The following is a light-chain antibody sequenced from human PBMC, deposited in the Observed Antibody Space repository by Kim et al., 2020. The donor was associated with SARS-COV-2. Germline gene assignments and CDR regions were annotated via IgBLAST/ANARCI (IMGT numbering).Light chain of an antibody. CDR2: WAS. CDR1: QTLLHNSNNRDY. J-gene: IGKJ2*01. V-gene: IGKV4-1*01. CDR3: QQYYDSPYT. Sequence: RADINCKSSQTLLHNSNNRDYLAWFQQKPGQPPKLLIYWASTLKSGVPARFSGSGSATDFTLTITSLQAEDVAFYYCQQYYDSPYTFGQGTKLEI.